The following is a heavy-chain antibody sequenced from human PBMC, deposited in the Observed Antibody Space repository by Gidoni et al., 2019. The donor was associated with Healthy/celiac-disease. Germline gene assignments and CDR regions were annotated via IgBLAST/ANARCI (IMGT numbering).Heavy chain of an antibody. D-gene: IGHD6-13*01. J-gene: IGHJ4*02. V-gene: IGHV4-34*01. CDR1: GGSFSGYY. CDR3: ARVGYSSSLSLFYFDY. Sequence: QVQLQQWGAGLLKPSETLSLTCAVYGGSFSGYYWSWIRQPPGKGLEWIGEINHSGSTNYNPSLKSRVTISVDTSKNQFSLKLSSVTAADTAVYYCARVGYSSSLSLFYFDYWGQGTLVTVSS. CDR2: INHSGST.